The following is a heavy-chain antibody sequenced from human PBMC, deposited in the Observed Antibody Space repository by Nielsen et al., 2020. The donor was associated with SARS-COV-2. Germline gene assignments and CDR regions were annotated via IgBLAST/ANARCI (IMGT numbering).Heavy chain of an antibody. CDR1: GFTFDDYA. J-gene: IGHJ6*02. V-gene: IGHV3-30*04. Sequence: GGSLRLSCAASGFTFDDYAMHWVRQAPGKGLEWVAVIWYDGSNKYYADSVKGRFTISRDNSKNTLYLQMNSLRAEDTAVYYCAEMITPHYGMDVWGQGTTVTVSS. CDR3: AEMITPHYGMDV. CDR2: IWYDGSNK. D-gene: IGHD3-16*01.